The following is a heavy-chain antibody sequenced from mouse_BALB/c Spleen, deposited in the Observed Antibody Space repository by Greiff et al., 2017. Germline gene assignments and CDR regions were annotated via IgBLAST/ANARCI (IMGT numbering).Heavy chain of an antibody. D-gene: IGHD1-1*01. V-gene: IGHV1-9*01. J-gene: IGHJ4*01. CDR1: GYTFSSYW. CDR2: ILPGSGST. CDR3: ARDYGDYAMDY. Sequence: QVQLKQSGAELMKPGASVKISCKATGYTFSSYWIEWVKQRPGHGLEWIGEILPGSGSTNYNEKFKGKATFTADTSSNTAYMQLSSLTSEDSAVYYCARDYGDYAMDYWGQGTSVTVSS.